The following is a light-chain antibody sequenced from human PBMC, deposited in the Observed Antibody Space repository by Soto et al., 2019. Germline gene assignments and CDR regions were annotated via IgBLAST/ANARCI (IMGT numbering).Light chain of an antibody. V-gene: IGKV3-15*01. J-gene: IGKJ5*01. CDR1: QSVSSN. CDR3: QQYYDWPIT. CDR2: GAS. Sequence: EVMMTQSPATLSVSPGERATLSCRASQSVSSNLAWYHQKPGQAPRLLIYGASTRATGIPARFSGSGSGTEFTLTISSLQSEDFAVYYCQQYYDWPITFGQGTRLEIK.